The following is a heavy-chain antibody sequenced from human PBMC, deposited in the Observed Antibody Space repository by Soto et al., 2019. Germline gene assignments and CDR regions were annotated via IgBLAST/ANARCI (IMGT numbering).Heavy chain of an antibody. V-gene: IGHV4-59*01. CDR1: GGSISNYY. D-gene: IGHD1-1*01. CDR3: AREIYSSTWNDPRWFDP. CDR2: IYYSGST. J-gene: IGHJ5*02. Sequence: SETLSLTCTVSGGSISNYYWSWIRHPPGKKLEWIGYIYYSGSTNYNPSLQSRVTISVDTSKNQFSLKLYSVTTADTAVYFCAREIYSSTWNDPRWFDPWGQGTLVTVSS.